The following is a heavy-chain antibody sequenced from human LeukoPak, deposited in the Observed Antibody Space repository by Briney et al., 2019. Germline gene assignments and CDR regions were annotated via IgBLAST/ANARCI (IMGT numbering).Heavy chain of an antibody. D-gene: IGHD3-16*01. CDR2: IDYSGHT. V-gene: IGHV4-39*01. J-gene: IGHJ5*02. CDR1: GASISSSSRADYFF. CDR3: ARPLYNSWDRFDP. Sequence: SETLSLTCTVSGASISSSSRADYFFWGWIRQAPGKGLEWIGSIDYSGHTYYNPSLKTRATISVDTTKNQFSLSLRSATAADTAAYYCARPLYNSWDRFDPWGQGTLITVS.